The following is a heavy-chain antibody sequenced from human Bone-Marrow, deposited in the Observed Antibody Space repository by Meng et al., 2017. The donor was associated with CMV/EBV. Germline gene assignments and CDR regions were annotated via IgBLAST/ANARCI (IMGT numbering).Heavy chain of an antibody. J-gene: IGHJ4*02. CDR2: ISAYNGNT. V-gene: IGHV1-18*01. CDR1: GYTFTTYG. D-gene: IGHD3-3*01. CDR3: ARSDYDFWSGYYVY. Sequence: ASVKVSCKASGYTFTTYGISWVRQAPGQGLEWMGWISAYNGNTNYAQNLQGRVTMTTDTSTSTAYMELRSLRSGDTALYYCARSDYDFWSGYYVYWGQGTLVTVSS.